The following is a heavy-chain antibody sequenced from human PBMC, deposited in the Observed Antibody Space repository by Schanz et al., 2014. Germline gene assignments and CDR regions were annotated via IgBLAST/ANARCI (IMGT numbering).Heavy chain of an antibody. J-gene: IGHJ4*02. V-gene: IGHV3-11*06. CDR3: ARDGIAATTDFEY. CDR2: ISSSSIYT. CDR1: GFTFADYY. Sequence: QVQLLEAGGGLFKPGGSLRLSCAGSGFTFADYYMTWIRQAPGKGLEWISYISSSSIYTNYADSVKGRFTISRDNAKNSLYLQMDSLRGDDTAVYYCARDGIAATTDFEYWGQGVLVTVSS. D-gene: IGHD1-1*01.